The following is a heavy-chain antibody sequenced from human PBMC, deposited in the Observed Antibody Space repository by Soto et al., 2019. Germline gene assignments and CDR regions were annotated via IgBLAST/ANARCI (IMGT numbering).Heavy chain of an antibody. V-gene: IGHV3-15*01. Sequence: PGGSLSLSCAASGFTFTTYIMPWFRQAPGKGLEWVAYIKGKIDGGTTDYAAPVKGRFTISRDDSKHTLYLQMNSLKTEDTAVYFRPDYFIRGQGTLVTVSS. CDR3: PDYFI. D-gene: IGHD3-9*01. J-gene: IGHJ4*02. CDR1: GFTFTTYI. CDR2: IKGKIDGGTT.